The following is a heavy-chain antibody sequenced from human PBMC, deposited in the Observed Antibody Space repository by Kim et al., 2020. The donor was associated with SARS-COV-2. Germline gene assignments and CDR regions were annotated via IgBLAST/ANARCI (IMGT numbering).Heavy chain of an antibody. J-gene: IGHJ4*01. CDR2: ISYDGSNK. Sequence: GGSLRLSCAASGFTFSSYGMHWVRQAPGKGLEWVAVISYDGSNKYYADSVKGRFTISRDNSKNTLYLQMNSLRAEDTAVYYCAKETYYYGSGSRFRTFD. D-gene: IGHD3-10*01. CDR3: AKETYYYGSGSRFRTFD. V-gene: IGHV3-30*18. CDR1: GFTFSSYG.